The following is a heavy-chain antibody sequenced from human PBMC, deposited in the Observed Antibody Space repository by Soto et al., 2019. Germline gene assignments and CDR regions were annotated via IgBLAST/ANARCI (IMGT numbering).Heavy chain of an antibody. CDR1: GGSISSYY. V-gene: IGHV4-59*01. CDR2: IYYSGST. Sequence: SETLSLTCTVSGGSISSYYWSWIRQPPGKGLEWIGYIYYSGSTNYNPSLKSRVTISVDTSKNQFSLKLSSVTAADTAVYYCARIGVYYYDSSGYYDYWGQGTLVTVSS. D-gene: IGHD3-22*01. CDR3: ARIGVYYYDSSGYYDY. J-gene: IGHJ4*02.